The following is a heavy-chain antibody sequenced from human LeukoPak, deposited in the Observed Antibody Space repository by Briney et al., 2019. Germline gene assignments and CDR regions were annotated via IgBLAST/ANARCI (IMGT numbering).Heavy chain of an antibody. D-gene: IGHD3-22*01. Sequence: GASVKVSCKASGYTFTSYYMHWVRQAPGQGREWMGIINPSGGSTSYAQKFQGRVTMTRDTSTSTVYMELSSLRSEDTAVYYCARGFLNYYDSSGSLDYWGQGTLVTVSS. V-gene: IGHV1-46*01. CDR2: INPSGGST. CDR3: ARGFLNYYDSSGSLDY. CDR1: GYTFTSYY. J-gene: IGHJ4*02.